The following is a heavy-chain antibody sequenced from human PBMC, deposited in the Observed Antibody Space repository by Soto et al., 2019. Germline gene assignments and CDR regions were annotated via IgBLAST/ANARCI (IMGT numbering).Heavy chain of an antibody. D-gene: IGHD6-13*01. CDR2: ISGSGGTT. V-gene: IGHV3-23*01. CDR1: GLTFSSYA. CDR3: ATQQLATYY. Sequence: EVQLLESGGGLIQPGGSLRLSCSASGLTFSSYAMSWVRQASGKGLEWVSTISGSGGTTYYADSVKGRFTISRDNSKNTLYLQMNSLRAEDTALYYCATQQLATYYWGQGTQVTVSP. J-gene: IGHJ4*02.